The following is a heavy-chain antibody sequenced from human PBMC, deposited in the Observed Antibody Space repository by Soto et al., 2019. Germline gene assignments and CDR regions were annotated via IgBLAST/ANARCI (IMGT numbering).Heavy chain of an antibody. CDR3: TTAVGLSGSYYLYYFDY. Sequence: GGSLRLSCAASGFTFSNAWMNWVRQAPGKGLEWVGRIKSKTDGGTTDYAAPVKGRFTISRDDSKNTLYLQMNSLKTEDTAVYYCTTAVGLSGSYYLYYFDYWGQGTLVTVSS. V-gene: IGHV3-15*07. D-gene: IGHD1-26*01. CDR1: GFTFSNAW. CDR2: IKSKTDGGTT. J-gene: IGHJ4*02.